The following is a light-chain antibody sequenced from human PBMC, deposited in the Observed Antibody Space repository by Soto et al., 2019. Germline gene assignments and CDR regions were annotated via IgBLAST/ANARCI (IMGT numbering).Light chain of an antibody. CDR2: GAS. J-gene: IGKJ5*01. CDR3: QQYGSSPGIT. V-gene: IGKV3-20*01. CDR1: QSVSSSY. Sequence: EFVLTQSAGTLSLSPGERATLSCRASQSVSSSYLAWYQQKPGQAPRLLIYGASSRATGIPDRFSGSGSGTDFTLTISRLEPEDFAVYYCQQYGSSPGITFGQGTRLEIK.